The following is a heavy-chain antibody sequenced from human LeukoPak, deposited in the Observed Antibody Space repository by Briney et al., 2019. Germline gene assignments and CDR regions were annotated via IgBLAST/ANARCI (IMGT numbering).Heavy chain of an antibody. Sequence: GGSLRLSCVVSGFIFSDYSMTWVRQAPGKGLEWVSVISGGGGITHYADSVKGRFTISRDNSKNTLYLQMNSLRVDDTAVYYCAKEVYYNWFDPWGQGTLVTVSS. D-gene: IGHD1-26*01. CDR2: ISGGGGIT. CDR1: GFIFSDYS. CDR3: AKEVYYNWFDP. V-gene: IGHV3-23*01. J-gene: IGHJ5*02.